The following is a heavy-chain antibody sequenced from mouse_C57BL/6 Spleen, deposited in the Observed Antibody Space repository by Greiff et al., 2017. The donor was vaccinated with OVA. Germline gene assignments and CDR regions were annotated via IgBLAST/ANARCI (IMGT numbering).Heavy chain of an antibody. D-gene: IGHD1-1*01. CDR3: ARGGYGSSYYAMDY. J-gene: IGHJ4*01. CDR2: IDPSDSYT. CDR1: GYTFTSYW. Sequence: QVQLQQPGAELVRPGTSVKLSCKASGYTFTSYWMHWVKQRPGQGLEWIGVIDPSDSYTNYNQKFKGKATLTVDTSSSTAYMQLSSLTSEDSAVYYCARGGYGSSYYAMDYWGQGTSVTVSS. V-gene: IGHV1-59*01.